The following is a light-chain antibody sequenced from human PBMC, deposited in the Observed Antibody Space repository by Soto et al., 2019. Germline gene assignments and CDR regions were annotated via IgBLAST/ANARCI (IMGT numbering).Light chain of an antibody. CDR2: NAS. V-gene: IGKV3-11*01. CDR3: QQRSNWPLT. J-gene: IGKJ4*01. Sequence: EIVLTQSPATLSLSPGERATLSCRASQSVSTYLAWYQQKLGQAPRLLIYNASNRATGFPARFGGSGSGTDFTLTISSLDPEDFAVYYCQQRSNWPLTFGGGTKVEI. CDR1: QSVSTY.